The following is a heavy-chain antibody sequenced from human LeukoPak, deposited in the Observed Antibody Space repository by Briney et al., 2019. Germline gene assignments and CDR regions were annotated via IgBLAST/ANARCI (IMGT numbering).Heavy chain of an antibody. Sequence: SETLSLTCTVSGGSITGDPHYWTWIRQSAGEGLEWLGHVSASGRTTHNPSLKSRVAISVDTSKKKFFLRLDSVTAADTAVYYCARANYYDSTGCYHDYWGQGTLVTVSS. J-gene: IGHJ4*02. CDR1: GGSITGDPHY. CDR3: ARANYYDSTGCYHDY. V-gene: IGHV4-61*09. D-gene: IGHD3-22*01. CDR2: VSASGRT.